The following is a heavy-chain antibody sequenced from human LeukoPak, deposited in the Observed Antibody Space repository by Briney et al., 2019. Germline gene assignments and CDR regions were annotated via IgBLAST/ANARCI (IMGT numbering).Heavy chain of an antibody. CDR2: IYTSGST. V-gene: IGHV4-61*02. Sequence: PSQTLSLTCTVSGGSISSGSYYWSWIRQPAGKGLEWIGRIYTSGSTNYNPSLKSRVTISVDTSKNQFSLKLSSVTAADTAVYYCARARITMDGFDYWGQGTLVTVPS. D-gene: IGHD3-10*01. J-gene: IGHJ4*02. CDR3: ARARITMDGFDY. CDR1: GGSISSGSYY.